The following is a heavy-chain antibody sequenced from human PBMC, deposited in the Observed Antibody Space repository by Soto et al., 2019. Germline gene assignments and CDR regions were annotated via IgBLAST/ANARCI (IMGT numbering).Heavy chain of an antibody. Sequence: PGGSLRLSCAASGFTFSSYGMHWVRQAPGKGLEWVAVISYDGSNKYYADSVKGRFTISRDNSKNTLYLQMNSLRAEDTAVYYCAKIPLLMTTVTTTSRYYYGMDVWGQGTTVTVSS. CDR3: AKIPLLMTTVTTTSRYYYGMDV. CDR2: ISYDGSNK. CDR1: GFTFSSYG. D-gene: IGHD4-17*01. V-gene: IGHV3-30*18. J-gene: IGHJ6*02.